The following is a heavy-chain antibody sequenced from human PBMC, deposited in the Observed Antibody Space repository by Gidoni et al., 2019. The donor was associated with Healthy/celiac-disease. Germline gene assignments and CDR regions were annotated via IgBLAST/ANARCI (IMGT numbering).Heavy chain of an antibody. J-gene: IGHJ1*01. CDR3: SKGIWDLHDLQH. V-gene: IGHV3-9*01. CDR2: ISWNSGSI. CDR1: GFTFDDYA. Sequence: EVQLVKSGRGLVQPGSSLRLSWAASGFTFDDYAMHWVRQAPGKGLEWVSGISWNSGSIGYADSVKRRFTISRDNAKNSLYLQMNSLRAEDTAVYHCSKGIWDLHDLQHWGQGTLVTVSS. D-gene: IGHD1-26*01.